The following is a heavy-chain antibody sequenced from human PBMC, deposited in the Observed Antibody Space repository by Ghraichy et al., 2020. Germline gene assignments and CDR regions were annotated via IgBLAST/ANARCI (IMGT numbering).Heavy chain of an antibody. CDR2: ITHSGSI. V-gene: IGHV4-34*01. J-gene: IGHJ4*02. Sequence: LSCAVYGGSFSGYYWIWVRQPPGKGLEWIGEITHSGSINYNPSLKSRVTISTDTSKKHFSLKLNSVTAADTAVYYCARDYSHWGQGTLVTVSS. CDR1: GGSFSGYY. D-gene: IGHD4-11*01. CDR3: ARDYSH.